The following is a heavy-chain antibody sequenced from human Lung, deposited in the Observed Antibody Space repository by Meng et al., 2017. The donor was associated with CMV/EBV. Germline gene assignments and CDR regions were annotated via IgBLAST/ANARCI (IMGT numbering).Heavy chain of an antibody. CDR2: IYYTGST. CDR1: GGSISSSNYF. J-gene: IGHJ4*02. V-gene: IGHV4-39*07. Sequence: SXTXSLXCTVSGGSISSSNYFWGWIRQPPGKGLEWIGIIYYTGSTYYNPSLESRVTISVDTSKNQFSLRLTSVTAADTAVYFCASLWFEYEDPVYYFDYWXQGTLVTFS. D-gene: IGHD3-10*01. CDR3: ASLWFEYEDPVYYFDY.